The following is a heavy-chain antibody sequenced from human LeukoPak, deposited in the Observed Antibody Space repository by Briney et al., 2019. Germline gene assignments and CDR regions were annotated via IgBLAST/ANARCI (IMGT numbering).Heavy chain of an antibody. CDR3: AKDKLGAGGQSDY. Sequence: GGSLRLSCAASGXTFSSYAVSWVRQAPGKGLEWVSSISGSGGGTYYTDSVQGRFTMSRDNSKNTLSLQMNSLRAEDTALYYCAKDKLGAGGQSDYWGQGTLVTVSS. D-gene: IGHD6-13*01. J-gene: IGHJ4*02. V-gene: IGHV3-23*01. CDR2: ISGSGGGT. CDR1: GXTFSSYA.